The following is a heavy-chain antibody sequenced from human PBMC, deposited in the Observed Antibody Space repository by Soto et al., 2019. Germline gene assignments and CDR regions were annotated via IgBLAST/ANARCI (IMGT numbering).Heavy chain of an antibody. CDR1: GYSFTSYG. D-gene: IGHD2-2*01. J-gene: IGHJ6*02. V-gene: IGHV1-18*01. CDR3: TRDCSTTSCYRYGMDV. CDR2: ISAYNGNT. Sequence: QVQLVQSGAEVKKPGASVKVSCKTSGYSFTSYGISWVRQAPGQGLEWMGWISAYNGNTNYAQSLQGRVTVTTDTSSSTAYRELRSLRSDDTAVYYCTRDCSTTSCYRYGMDVWGQGTTVTVSS.